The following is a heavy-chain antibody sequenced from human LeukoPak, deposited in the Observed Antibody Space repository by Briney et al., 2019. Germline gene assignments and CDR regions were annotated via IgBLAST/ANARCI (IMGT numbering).Heavy chain of an antibody. J-gene: IGHJ4*02. Sequence: ASVKVSCKASGYTFTDYYIHWVRQAPGQGLVWMGWIDPYSGDTKYAQKIKGRVTMTRDTTISTVYMDLSRLTSDDTAVYFCASDIAASGSFDYWGLGTLVTVSS. CDR1: GYTFTDYY. V-gene: IGHV1-2*02. CDR2: IDPYSGDT. D-gene: IGHD6-13*01. CDR3: ASDIAASGSFDY.